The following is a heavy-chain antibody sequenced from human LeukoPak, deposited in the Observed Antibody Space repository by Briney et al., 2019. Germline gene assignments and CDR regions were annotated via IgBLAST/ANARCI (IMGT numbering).Heavy chain of an antibody. CDR2: IKQDGSEK. Sequence: GGSLRLSCAASGFTFSSYWMSWVRQAPGKGREWVANIKQDGSEKYYVDSVKGRFTISRDNAKNSLYLQMNSLRAEDTAVYYCARDPPGSSWYVWGQGTLVTVSS. CDR3: ARDPPGSSWYV. J-gene: IGHJ4*02. D-gene: IGHD6-13*01. V-gene: IGHV3-7*01. CDR1: GFTFSSYW.